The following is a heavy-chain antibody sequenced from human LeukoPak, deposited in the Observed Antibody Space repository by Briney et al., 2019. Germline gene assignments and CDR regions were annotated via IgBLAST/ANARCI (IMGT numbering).Heavy chain of an antibody. CDR1: GFTFSSYS. V-gene: IGHV3-21*04. D-gene: IGHD2-8*02. Sequence: PGGSLRLSCVASGFTFSSYSMNWVRQAPGKGLEWVSFISSSSSYIYYADSVKGRFTISRDNAKNSLYLQMNSLRAEDTAIYYCATYRQVLLPFESWGQGTLVTVSS. CDR2: ISSSSSYI. CDR3: ATYRQVLLPFES. J-gene: IGHJ4*02.